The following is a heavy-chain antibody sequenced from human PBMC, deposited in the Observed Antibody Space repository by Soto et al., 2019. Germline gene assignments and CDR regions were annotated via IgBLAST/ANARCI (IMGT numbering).Heavy chain of an antibody. CDR2: IYWDDDK. V-gene: IGHV2-5*02. CDR1: GFSLSTSGVG. D-gene: IGHD6-13*01. J-gene: IGHJ4*02. CDR3: AHTVVAAAGMSNFDY. Sequence: SCPTLVHPTQTLTLTCTFSGFSLSTSGVGVGWIRQPPGKALEWLALIYWDDDKRYSPSLKSRLTITKDTSKNQVVLTMTNMDPVDTATYYCAHTVVAAAGMSNFDYWGQGTLVTVSS.